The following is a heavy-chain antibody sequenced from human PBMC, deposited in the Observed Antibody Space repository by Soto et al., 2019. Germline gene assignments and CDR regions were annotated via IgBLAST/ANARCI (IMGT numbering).Heavy chain of an antibody. V-gene: IGHV3-23*01. J-gene: IGHJ4*02. CDR2: ISGSGGST. CDR1: GFTFSSYA. Sequence: GGSLRLSCAASGFTFSSYAMSWVRQAPGKGLEWVSAISGSGGSTYYADSVKGRFTISRDNSKNTLYLQMNSLRAEDMAVYYCASLTIYGDYEEDYWGQGTLVTVSS. CDR3: ASLTIYGDYEEDY. D-gene: IGHD4-17*01.